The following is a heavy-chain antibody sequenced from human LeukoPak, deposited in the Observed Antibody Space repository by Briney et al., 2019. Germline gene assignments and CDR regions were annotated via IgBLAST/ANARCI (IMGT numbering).Heavy chain of an antibody. CDR3: AREVIIRGVTHFDY. Sequence: PSETLSLTCTVSGGSISTYFWSWTRQPAGKGLEWIGRIYDSGTNYNPSLKSRVTMSADTSKNQFCLKLSSVTAADTAVYFCAREVIIRGVTHFDYWGQGALVTVSS. CDR2: IYDSGT. J-gene: IGHJ4*02. D-gene: IGHD3-10*01. CDR1: GGSISTYF. V-gene: IGHV4-4*07.